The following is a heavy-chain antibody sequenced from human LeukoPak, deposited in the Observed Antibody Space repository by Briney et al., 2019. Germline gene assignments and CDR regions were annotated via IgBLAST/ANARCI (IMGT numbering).Heavy chain of an antibody. V-gene: IGHV1-24*01. CDR1: GHTLTELS. Sequence: ASVKVSCKVSGHTLTELSMHWVRQAPGKGLEWMGGFDPEDGETIYAQKFQGRVTMTEDTSADTVYMELNSLRSEDTAVYFCATANYGSGNYYKGCCFDSWGQGTLVTVSS. CDR2: FDPEDGET. J-gene: IGHJ4*02. CDR3: ATANYGSGNYYKGCCFDS. D-gene: IGHD3-10*01.